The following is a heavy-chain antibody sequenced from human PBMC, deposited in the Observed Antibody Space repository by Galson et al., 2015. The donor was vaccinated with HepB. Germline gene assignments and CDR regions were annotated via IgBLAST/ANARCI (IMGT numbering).Heavy chain of an antibody. CDR2: ISGGGSTK. CDR3: ARDAPRRGYSFGLDY. Sequence: SLRLSCAASGFTFSDHYMSWIRQAPGKGLEWVSHISGGGSTKYYADSLKGRFTISRDNAKNSLFLQMDSLRAEDTAVYYCARDAPRRGYSFGLDYWGQGTLVTVSS. D-gene: IGHD5-18*01. CDR1: GFTFSDHY. V-gene: IGHV3-11*01. J-gene: IGHJ4*02.